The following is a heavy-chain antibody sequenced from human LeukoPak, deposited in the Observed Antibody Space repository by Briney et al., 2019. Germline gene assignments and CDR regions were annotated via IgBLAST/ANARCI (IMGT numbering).Heavy chain of an antibody. D-gene: IGHD3-10*01. CDR2: IYYSGST. CDR1: GGSISSGDYY. Sequence: SETLSLTCTVSGGSISSGDYYWSWIRQPPGKGLEWIGYIYYSGSTYYNPSLKSRVTISVDTSKNQFSLKLSSVTAADTAVYYCARYAKVRGVIIGSWFDPWGQGTLVTVSS. CDR3: ARYAKVRGVIIGSWFDP. J-gene: IGHJ5*02. V-gene: IGHV4-30-4*02.